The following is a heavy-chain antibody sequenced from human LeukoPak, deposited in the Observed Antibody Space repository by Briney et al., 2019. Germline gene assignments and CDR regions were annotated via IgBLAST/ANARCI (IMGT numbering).Heavy chain of an antibody. Sequence: PGRSLRLSCAASGFTVSSNYMSWVRQAPGKGLEWVSVIYSGGNTYYADSVKGRFTISRDNSKDTLYLQMNSLRHEDTAVYYCAASRSGVDYWGQGTLVTVSS. D-gene: IGHD3-10*01. CDR2: IYSGGNT. CDR3: AASRSGVDY. CDR1: GFTVSSNY. J-gene: IGHJ4*02. V-gene: IGHV3-53*01.